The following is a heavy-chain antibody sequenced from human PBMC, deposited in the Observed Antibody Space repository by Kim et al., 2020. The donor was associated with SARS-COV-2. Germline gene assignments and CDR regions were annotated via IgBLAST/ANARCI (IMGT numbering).Heavy chain of an antibody. D-gene: IGHD3-16*01. CDR2: I. Sequence: ISYADSVKGRFTTSRDNAKNSLYLQMNSLRAEDTAVYYCAREPGWGYFDYWGQGTLVTVSS. J-gene: IGHJ4*02. V-gene: IGHV3-21*01. CDR3: AREPGWGYFDY.